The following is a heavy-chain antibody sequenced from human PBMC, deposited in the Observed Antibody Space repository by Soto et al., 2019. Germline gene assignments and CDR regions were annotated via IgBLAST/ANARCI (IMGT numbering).Heavy chain of an antibody. J-gene: IGHJ6*02. Sequence: ASVKVSCKASGYTFTSYAMHWVRQAPGQRLEWMGWINAGNGNTKYSQKFQGRVTITRDTSASTAYMELSSLRSEDTAVYYCAASLRFLEWLLLGYYYYGMDVWGQGTMVTVSS. CDR2: INAGNGNT. CDR1: GYTFTSYA. V-gene: IGHV1-3*01. D-gene: IGHD3-3*01. CDR3: AASLRFLEWLLLGYYYYGMDV.